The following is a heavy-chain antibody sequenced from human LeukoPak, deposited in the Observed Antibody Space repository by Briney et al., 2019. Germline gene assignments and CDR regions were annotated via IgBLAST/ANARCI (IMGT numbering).Heavy chain of an antibody. CDR3: VRHYYDSGTAKGYFQH. J-gene: IGHJ1*01. CDR1: GGSISSGSYY. V-gene: IGHV4-61*02. D-gene: IGHD3-10*01. CDR2: IYTSGST. Sequence: PSQTLSLTCTVSGGSISSGSYYWSWIRQPAGKGLGWIGRIYTSGSTNYNPSLKSRVTISVDTSKNQFSLNLNSLTTADTAVYYCVRHYYDSGTAKGYFQHWGQGTLVTVSS.